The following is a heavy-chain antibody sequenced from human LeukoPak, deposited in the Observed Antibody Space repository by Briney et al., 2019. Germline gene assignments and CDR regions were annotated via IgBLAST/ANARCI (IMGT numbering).Heavy chain of an antibody. CDR3: AGAIGYFDY. J-gene: IGHJ4*02. CDR1: GFTFRSYW. D-gene: IGHD2-21*01. V-gene: IGHV3-30*03. CDR2: ISPDGSNQ. Sequence: GSLRLSCAASGFTFRSYWMHWVRQAPGKGLEWVGVISPDGSNQYYIDSVKGRFTISRDNSKNTLYLQMNSLRTEDTAVYYCAGAIGYFDYWGQGTLVTVSS.